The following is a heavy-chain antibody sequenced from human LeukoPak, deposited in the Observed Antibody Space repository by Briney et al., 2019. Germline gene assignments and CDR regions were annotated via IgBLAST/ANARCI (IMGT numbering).Heavy chain of an antibody. CDR2: INTNTGNP. V-gene: IGHV7-4-1*02. CDR1: GYTFTNHA. Sequence: ASVKVSCKASGYTFTNHAMNWVRQAPGQGLEWMGWINTNTGNPTYAQGFTGRFVFSLDTSVSTTYLQISGLKAEDTAVYYCAREFPYGSFDYWGQGTLVTVSS. J-gene: IGHJ4*02. CDR3: AREFPYGSFDY. D-gene: IGHD2-21*01.